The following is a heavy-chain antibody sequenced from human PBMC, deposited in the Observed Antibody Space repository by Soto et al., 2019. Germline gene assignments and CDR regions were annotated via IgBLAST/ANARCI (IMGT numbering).Heavy chain of an antibody. D-gene: IGHD6-6*01. CDR2: IYYGGST. CDR3: ARDRRRIAARPGVSWFDP. J-gene: IGHJ5*02. V-gene: IGHV4-59*01. Sequence: SETLSLTCTVSGGSISSYYWSWIRQPPGKGLEWIGYIYYGGSTNYNPSLKSRVTISVDTSKNQFSLKLSSVTAADTAVYYCARDRRRIAARPGVSWFDPWGQGTLVTVSS. CDR1: GGSISSYY.